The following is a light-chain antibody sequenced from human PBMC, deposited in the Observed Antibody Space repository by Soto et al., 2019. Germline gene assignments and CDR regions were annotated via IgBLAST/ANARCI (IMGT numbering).Light chain of an antibody. CDR1: QDISTS. CDR2: AAS. CDR3: HQSFTILPT. V-gene: IGKV1-39*01. Sequence: DIQMTQSPSSLSASLGDRVTITCRASQDISTSLSWLQQKPGRAPKVVISAASTLQGDVPSRFSGSGSGPDFTRTINGLQHEDFATYYCHQSFTILPTFGGGTRLEI. J-gene: IGKJ4*01.